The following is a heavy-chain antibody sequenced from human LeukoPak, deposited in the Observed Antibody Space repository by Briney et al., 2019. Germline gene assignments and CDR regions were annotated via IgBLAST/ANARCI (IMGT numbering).Heavy chain of an antibody. J-gene: IGHJ4*02. V-gene: IGHV3-53*01. D-gene: IGHD5-12*01. CDR3: AKDRGPYSGYDSFFDF. CDR1: GFTVTSNY. Sequence: PGGSLRLSCAASGFTVTSNYMTWVRQAPGKGLEWVSLIYSGGTTYYADSVKGRFTISRDNSKNTLFLQMNSLRAEDTAVYYCAKDRGPYSGYDSFFDFWGQGTLVTVSS. CDR2: IYSGGTT.